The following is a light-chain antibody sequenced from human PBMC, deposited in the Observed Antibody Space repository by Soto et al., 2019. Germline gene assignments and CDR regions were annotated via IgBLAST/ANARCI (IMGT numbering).Light chain of an antibody. CDR1: QTINNN. CDR2: GAS. J-gene: IGKJ1*01. V-gene: IGKV3-15*01. Sequence: VMTQAPATLSVSPGERATLSCRASQTINNNVAWYQLKDGQVPRLVIYGASTRATTIPARFSGSGSGTEFTLSISSLQSEDFAVYYCQQYNSWPRTFGQGTKVDIK. CDR3: QQYNSWPRT.